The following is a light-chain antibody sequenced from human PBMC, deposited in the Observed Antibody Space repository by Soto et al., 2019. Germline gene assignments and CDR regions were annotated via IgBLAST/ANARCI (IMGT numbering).Light chain of an antibody. CDR3: QQYNNWPYT. V-gene: IGKV3-15*01. CDR2: RAS. Sequence: EIVMTQSPATLSVSPGGSATISCRASQPVSSNFAWYRQKPGQAPTLLIYRASTRAPGIPARFSGSGSGTEFTLTISSLQSEDFAVYYCQQYNNWPYTFGQGTKLEIK. CDR1: QPVSSN. J-gene: IGKJ2*01.